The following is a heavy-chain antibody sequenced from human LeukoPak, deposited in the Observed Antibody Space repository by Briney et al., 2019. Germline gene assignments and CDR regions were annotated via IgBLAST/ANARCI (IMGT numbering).Heavy chain of an antibody. V-gene: IGHV1-46*01. CDR1: GYTFTSYY. CDR3: ALEGDYETAFDI. J-gene: IGHJ3*02. CDR2: INPSGGST. D-gene: IGHD4-17*01. Sequence: GASVKVSCRASGYTFTSYYMHWVRQAPGQGLEWMGIINPSGGSTSYAQKFQGRVTMTRDMSTSTVYMELSSLRSEDTAVYYCALEGDYETAFDIWGQGTMVTVSS.